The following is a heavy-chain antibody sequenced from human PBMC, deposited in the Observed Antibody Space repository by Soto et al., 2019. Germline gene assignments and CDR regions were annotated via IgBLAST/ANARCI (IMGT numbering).Heavy chain of an antibody. Sequence: QVQLVQSGAEVKKPGSSVKVSCKASGGTFSSYAISWVRQAPGQGLEWMGGIIPIFGTANYAQKFQGRVTITADKSTSTAYMERGSLRSEDTAVYYCARGHCSGGSCYSGPYYYGMDVWGQGTTVTVSS. CDR3: ARGHCSGGSCYSGPYYYGMDV. CDR1: GGTFSSYA. CDR2: IIPIFGTA. J-gene: IGHJ6*02. V-gene: IGHV1-69*14. D-gene: IGHD2-15*01.